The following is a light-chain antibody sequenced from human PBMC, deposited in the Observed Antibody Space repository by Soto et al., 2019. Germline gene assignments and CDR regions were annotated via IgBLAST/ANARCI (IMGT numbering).Light chain of an antibody. CDR1: QSVSSSY. CDR3: QQYGSSPET. CDR2: DAS. J-gene: IGKJ1*01. V-gene: IGKV3-20*01. Sequence: EIVLTQSPGTLSLSAGERATLSCRASQSVSSSYLAWYQQKTGQAPRLLIYDASSRATGITDRFSGSRSGTDFNITISRLEPKDVAVYYCQQYGSSPETVRERTKVEIK.